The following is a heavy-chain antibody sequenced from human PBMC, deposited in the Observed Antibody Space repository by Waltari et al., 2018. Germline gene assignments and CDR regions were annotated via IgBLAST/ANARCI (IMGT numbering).Heavy chain of an antibody. J-gene: IGHJ4*02. D-gene: IGHD2-15*01. CDR2: IYYSGST. CDR1: GGSISSYY. V-gene: IGHV4-59*01. CDR3: ARGYTVVSSWSFDY. Sequence: QVQLQESGPGLVKPSETLSLTCTVSGGSISSYYWSWIRQPPGKGLEWIGYIYYSGSTNYHPSLKSRVTISVDTSKNQFSLKLSSVTAADTAVYYCARGYTVVSSWSFDYWGQGTLVTVSS.